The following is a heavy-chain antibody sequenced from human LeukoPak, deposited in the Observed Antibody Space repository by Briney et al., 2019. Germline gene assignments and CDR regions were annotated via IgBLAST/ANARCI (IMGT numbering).Heavy chain of an antibody. J-gene: IGHJ4*02. CDR1: GYTFTSYY. CDR2: INPSGGST. CDR3: ARGLPRIAAAGYYFDY. V-gene: IGHV1-46*03. Sequence: ASVKVSCKASGYTFTSYYMHWVRQAPGQGLEWMGIINPSGGSTSYAQKFQGRVTMTRDTSTSTVYMELSSLRSEDTAVYYCARGLPRIAAAGYYFDYWGQGTLVTVSS. D-gene: IGHD6-13*01.